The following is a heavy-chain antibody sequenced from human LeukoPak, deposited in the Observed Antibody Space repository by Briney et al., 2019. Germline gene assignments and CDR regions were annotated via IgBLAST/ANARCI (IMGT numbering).Heavy chain of an antibody. CDR3: AKDPRFSGWLPSADDAFDI. Sequence: HAGGSLRLSCAASGFTFSSYGMHWVRQAPGKGLEWVAVISYDGSNKYYADSEKGRFIISRDNSKNTLYLQMNSLRAEDSAVYYCAKDPRFSGWLPSADDAFDIWGQGTMVTVSS. CDR2: ISYDGSNK. D-gene: IGHD6-19*01. CDR1: GFTFSSYG. J-gene: IGHJ3*02. V-gene: IGHV3-30*18.